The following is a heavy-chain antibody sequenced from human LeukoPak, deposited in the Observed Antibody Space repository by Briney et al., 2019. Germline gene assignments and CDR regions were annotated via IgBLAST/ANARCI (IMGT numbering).Heavy chain of an antibody. V-gene: IGHV1-46*01. CDR2: INPSGGST. Sequence: GASVKVSCMPSGYTFTGYYIHWVRQAPGQGLEWMGIINPSGGSTSYAQKFQGRVTMTRDTSTSTVYMELSSLRSEDTAVYYCAKESVGIGDFWSGYYKYWGQGTLVTVSS. CDR1: GYTFTGYY. CDR3: AKESVGIGDFWSGYYKY. D-gene: IGHD3-3*01. J-gene: IGHJ4*02.